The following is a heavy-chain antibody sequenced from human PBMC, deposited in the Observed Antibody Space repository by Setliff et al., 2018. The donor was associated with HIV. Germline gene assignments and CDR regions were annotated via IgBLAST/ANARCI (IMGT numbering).Heavy chain of an antibody. CDR2: INPTGAIT. V-gene: IGHV1-46*02. Sequence: GASVKVSCKASGYTFNSNYMHWVRQAPGQGLEWMGLINPTGAITFYPQKFQARVTMTRDTSASTVYLELRSLRSEDTAVYFCASKGGFENYPDSDAFDIWGQGTLVTVSS. D-gene: IGHD3-9*01. CDR3: ASKGGFENYPDSDAFDI. CDR1: GYTFNSNY. J-gene: IGHJ3*02.